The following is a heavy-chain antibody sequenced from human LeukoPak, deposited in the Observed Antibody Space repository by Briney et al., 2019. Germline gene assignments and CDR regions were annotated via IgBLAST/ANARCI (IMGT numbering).Heavy chain of an antibody. CDR2: ISSSSSYI. CDR3: ARDSVDTAMVNDY. J-gene: IGHJ4*02. V-gene: IGHV3-21*01. CDR1: GFTFSSYG. Sequence: GGSLRLSCAASGFTFSSYGMHWVRQAPGKGLEWVSSISSSSSYIYYADSVKGRFTISRDNAKNSLYLQMNSLRAEDTAVYYCARDSVDTAMVNDYWGQGTLVTVSS. D-gene: IGHD5-18*01.